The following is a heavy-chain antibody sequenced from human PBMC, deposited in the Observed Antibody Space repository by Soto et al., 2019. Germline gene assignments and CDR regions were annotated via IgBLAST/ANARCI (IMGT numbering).Heavy chain of an antibody. V-gene: IGHV5-51*01. CDR2: IYPGDSDT. Sequence: GESLKISCKGSGYSFTSYWIGWVRQMPGKGLEWMGIIYPGDSDTRYSPSFQGQVTISADKSISTAYLQWSSLKASDTAMYYCARHGMDCSGGSCYRYYYYYMDVWGKGTTVTVSS. J-gene: IGHJ6*03. CDR1: GYSFTSYW. CDR3: ARHGMDCSGGSCYRYYYYYMDV. D-gene: IGHD2-15*01.